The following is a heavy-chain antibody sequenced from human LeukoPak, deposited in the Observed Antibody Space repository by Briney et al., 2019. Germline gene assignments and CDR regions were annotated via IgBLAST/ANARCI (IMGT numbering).Heavy chain of an antibody. J-gene: IGHJ4*02. D-gene: IGHD3-10*01. V-gene: IGHV3-11*03. CDR1: GFTFSGYY. Sequence: GGSLRLSCAAPGFTFSGYYMSWIRQAPGNGLEWVSYISTSSSYTNYADSVKGRFTISRDNAKNSLYLQMNSLRAEDTAVYYCARRYGSGSYVDYWGQGTLVTVSS. CDR2: ISTSSSYT. CDR3: ARRYGSGSYVDY.